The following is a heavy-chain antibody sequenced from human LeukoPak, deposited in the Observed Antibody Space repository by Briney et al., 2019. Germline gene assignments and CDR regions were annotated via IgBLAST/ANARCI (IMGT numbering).Heavy chain of an antibody. D-gene: IGHD6-19*01. V-gene: IGHV3-7*03. CDR3: AKFLQWLVIDYFDY. CDR1: GFTFSNYW. J-gene: IGHJ4*02. CDR2: IKEDGSEK. Sequence: GGSLRLSCAASGFTFSNYWMSWVRQAPGKGLEWVANIKEDGSEKYYVDSVKGRFTISRDNARNSLYLQMNSLRAEDTAVYYCAKFLQWLVIDYFDYWGQGTLVTVSS.